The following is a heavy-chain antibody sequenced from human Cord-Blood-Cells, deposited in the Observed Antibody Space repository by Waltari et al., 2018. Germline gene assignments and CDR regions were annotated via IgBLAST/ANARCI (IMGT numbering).Heavy chain of an antibody. CDR3: ARSRGGSSSGSWHYFDY. D-gene: IGHD3-10*01. CDR1: GFTVSSNY. J-gene: IGHJ4*02. CDR2: IYSGGST. Sequence: EVQLVESGGGLVQPGGSLRLSCAASGFTVSSNYMSWVRQAPGKGLGWVSVIYSGGSTYYADSVKGRFTISRDNSKNTLYLQMNSLRAEDTAVYYCARSRGGSSSGSWHYFDYWGQGTLVTVSS. V-gene: IGHV3-66*01.